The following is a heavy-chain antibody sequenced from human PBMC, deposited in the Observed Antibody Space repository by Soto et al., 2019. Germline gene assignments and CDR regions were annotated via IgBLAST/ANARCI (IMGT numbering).Heavy chain of an antibody. D-gene: IGHD3-3*01. V-gene: IGHV3-33*01. J-gene: IGHJ6*02. Sequence: GGSLRLSCAASGFTFSSYGMHWVRQAPGKGLEWVAVIWYDGSNKYYADSVKGRFTISRDNSKNTLYLQMNSLRAEDTAVYYCARDRKDYDFWSGYYTVDYYYYGMDVWGQGTTVTVSS. CDR3: ARDRKDYDFWSGYYTVDYYYYGMDV. CDR1: GFTFSSYG. CDR2: IWYDGSNK.